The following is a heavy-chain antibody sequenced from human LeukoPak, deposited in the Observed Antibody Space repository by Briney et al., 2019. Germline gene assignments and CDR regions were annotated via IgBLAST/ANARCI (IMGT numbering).Heavy chain of an antibody. V-gene: IGHV1-69*06. D-gene: IGHD3-22*01. Sequence: SVKVSCKASGGTFSSYAISWVRQAPGQGLEWMGGIIPIFGTANYAQKFQGRVTITADKSTSTAYMELSSLRSEDTAVYYCARDTMIVVAPNWFDPWGQGTLVTVSS. CDR3: ARDTMIVVAPNWFDP. J-gene: IGHJ5*02. CDR2: IIPIFGTA. CDR1: GGTFSSYA.